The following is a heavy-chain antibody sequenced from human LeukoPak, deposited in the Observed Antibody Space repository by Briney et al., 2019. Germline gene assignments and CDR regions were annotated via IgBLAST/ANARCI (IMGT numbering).Heavy chain of an antibody. D-gene: IGHD5-12*01. CDR2: ISYDGSNK. CDR3: AKDPRGYSLASMGEYFQH. V-gene: IGHV3-30*18. CDR1: GFTFSSYG. Sequence: GGSLRLSCAASGFTFSSYGMHWVRQAPGKGLEWVAVISYDGSNKYYADSVKGRFTISRDNSKNTLYLQMNSLRAEDTAVYYCAKDPRGYSLASMGEYFQHWGQGTLVIVS. J-gene: IGHJ1*01.